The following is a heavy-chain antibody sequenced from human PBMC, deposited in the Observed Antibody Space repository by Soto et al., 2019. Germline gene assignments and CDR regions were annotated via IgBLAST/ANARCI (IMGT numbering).Heavy chain of an antibody. V-gene: IGHV4-59*01. CDR3: ARGAVTPPYYYYYYYMDV. CDR1: GGSISSYY. CDR2: IYYSGST. Sequence: SETLSLTCTVSGGSISSYYWSWIRQPPGKGLEWIGYIYYSGSTNYNPSLKSRVTISVDTSKNQFSLKLSSVTVADTAVYYCARGAVTPPYYYYYYYMDVWGKGTTVTVSS. J-gene: IGHJ6*03. D-gene: IGHD4-4*01.